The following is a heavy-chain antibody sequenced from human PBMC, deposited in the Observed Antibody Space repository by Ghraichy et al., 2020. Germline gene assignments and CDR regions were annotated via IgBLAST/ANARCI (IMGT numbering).Heavy chain of an antibody. D-gene: IGHD3-10*01. CDR3: ARGSNYGSDAFDI. V-gene: IGHV4-34*01. J-gene: IGHJ3*02. CDR1: GGSFSGYY. CDR2: INHSGRT. Sequence: SQTLSLTCAVYGGSFSGYYWSWIRQPPGKGLEWIGEINHSGRTNYNPSLKSRVTISVDTSKNQFSLKLSSVTAADTAVYYCARGSNYGSDAFDIWGQGTMVTVSS.